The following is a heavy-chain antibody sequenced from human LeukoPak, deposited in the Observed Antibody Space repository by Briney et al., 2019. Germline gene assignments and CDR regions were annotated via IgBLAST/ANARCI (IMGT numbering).Heavy chain of an antibody. V-gene: IGHV4-34*01. CDR2: INHSGST. CDR1: GGSFSGYY. CDR3: ARGSDGIAVAVTTPYYFDY. J-gene: IGHJ4*02. D-gene: IGHD6-19*01. Sequence: SETLSLTYAVYGGSFSGYYWSWIRQPPGKGLEWIGEINHSGSTNYNPSLKSRVTISVDTSKNQFSLKLSSVTAADTAVYYCARGSDGIAVAVTTPYYFDYWGQGTLVTVSS.